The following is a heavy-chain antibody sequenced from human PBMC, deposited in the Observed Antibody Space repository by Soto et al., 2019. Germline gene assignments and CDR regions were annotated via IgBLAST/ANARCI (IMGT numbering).Heavy chain of an antibody. CDR3: TRDRSSFMRGRIRGPYGGLDV. CDR1: RFAFSSYS. CDR2: INSVASYV. V-gene: IGHV3-21*01. D-gene: IGHD3-10*01. J-gene: IGHJ6*02. Sequence: QLVESGGGLVKPGGSLRVSCAASRFAFSSYSMHWVRQAPMKGLEWVASINSVASYVYYADSVEGRFTISRDNAKNSVYLLMNSLRAEDTAVYYCTRDRSSFMRGRIRGPYGGLDVWGQGTTVLVS.